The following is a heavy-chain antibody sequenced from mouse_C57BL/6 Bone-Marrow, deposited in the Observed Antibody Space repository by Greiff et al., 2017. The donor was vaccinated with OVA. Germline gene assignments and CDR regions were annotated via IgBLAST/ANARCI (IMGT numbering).Heavy chain of an antibody. CDR2: IDPENGDT. V-gene: IGHV14-4*01. Sequence: VQLQQSGAELVRPGASVKLSCTASGFNIKDDYMHWVKQRPEQGLEWIGWIDPENGDTEYASKFQGKATITADTSSNTAYLQLRSLTSEDTAVYYCTTRTVVPFYAMDYWGQGTSVTVSS. CDR1: GFNIKDDY. J-gene: IGHJ4*01. CDR3: TTRTVVPFYAMDY. D-gene: IGHD1-1*01.